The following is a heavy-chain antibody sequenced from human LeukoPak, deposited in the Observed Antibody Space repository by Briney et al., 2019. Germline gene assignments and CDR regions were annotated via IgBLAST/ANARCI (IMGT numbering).Heavy chain of an antibody. CDR1: GFTFDDYA. CDR2: ISGDGGST. CDR3: AKDKVTTSPNYYYYGMDV. D-gene: IGHD4-17*01. J-gene: IGHJ6*02. Sequence: PGGSLRLSCAASGFTFDDYAMHWVRQAPGKGLEWVSLISGDGGSTYYADAVKGRLTISRDNSKNSLYLQMNSLRTEDTALYYCAKDKVTTSPNYYYYGMDVWGQGTTVTVSS. V-gene: IGHV3-43*02.